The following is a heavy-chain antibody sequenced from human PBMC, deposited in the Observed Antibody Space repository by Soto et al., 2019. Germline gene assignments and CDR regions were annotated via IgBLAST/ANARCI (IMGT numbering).Heavy chain of an antibody. D-gene: IGHD3-10*01. CDR3: AKQRADYGSGSDTYYFDF. J-gene: IGHJ4*02. CDR1: GFTFSTYA. V-gene: IGHV3-23*01. CDR2: LSGSGATT. Sequence: EVQLLESGGGLVQPGGSLRLSCSTSGFTFSTYAMNWVRQAPGKGLEWVSALSGSGATTYYADSVRGRFTISRDNSKSTLLLQMNSLTAEDTALYYCAKQRADYGSGSDTYYFDFWGQGTLVTVSS.